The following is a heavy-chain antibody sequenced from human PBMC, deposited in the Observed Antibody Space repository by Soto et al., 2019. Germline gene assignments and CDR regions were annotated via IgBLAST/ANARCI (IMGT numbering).Heavy chain of an antibody. CDR2: IYYSGST. CDR3: ARWHSSSWRETDYYYYGMDV. Sequence: SETLSLTCTVSGGSISSGGYYWSWIRQHPGKGLEWIGYIYYSGSTYYNPSLKSRVTISVDTSKNQFSLKLSSVTAADTAVYYCARWHSSSWRETDYYYYGMDVWGQGTTVTVSS. J-gene: IGHJ6*02. D-gene: IGHD6-13*01. V-gene: IGHV4-31*03. CDR1: GGSISSGGYY.